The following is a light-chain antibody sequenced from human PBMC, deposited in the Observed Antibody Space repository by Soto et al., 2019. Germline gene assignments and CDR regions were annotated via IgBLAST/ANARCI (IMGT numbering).Light chain of an antibody. CDR3: QQYDNLPIT. V-gene: IGKV1-33*01. J-gene: IGKJ5*01. CDR1: QDISNY. Sequence: DIQMTQSPSSLSASVGDRVTITCQASQDISNYLNWYQQKPGKAPKLLIYAASNLETGVPSRFSGSGSGTDFTFTISSLQPEDIATYYCQQYDNLPITFGQGTRLEFK. CDR2: AAS.